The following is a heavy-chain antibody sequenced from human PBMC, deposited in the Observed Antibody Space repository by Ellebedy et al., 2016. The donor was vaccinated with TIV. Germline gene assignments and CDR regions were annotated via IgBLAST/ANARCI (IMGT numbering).Heavy chain of an antibody. CDR1: EFSLSTHA. D-gene: IGHD4-17*01. J-gene: IGHJ4*02. Sequence: GGSLRLSCAASEFSLSTHAVNWVRQTPEKRLEWVSAISGNGGSTYSPDSVRGRFTISRDNSKTTLYLQMNSLRAEDTAIYYCVKHIGRDYGDRMDYWGQGTLVTVSS. CDR3: VKHIGRDYGDRMDY. CDR2: ISGNGGST. V-gene: IGHV3-23*01.